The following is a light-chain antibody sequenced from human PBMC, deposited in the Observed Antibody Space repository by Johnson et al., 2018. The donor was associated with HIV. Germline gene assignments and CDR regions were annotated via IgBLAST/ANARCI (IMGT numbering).Light chain of an antibody. CDR2: ENT. J-gene: IGLJ1*01. CDR3: GTWDTSLSVYV. CDR1: SSNIGNNY. V-gene: IGLV1-51*02. Sequence: QSVLTQPPSVSAAPGQKVTISCSGSSSNIGNNYVSWYQQLPGTAPKLLIYENTKRPSGIPDRFSGSKSGTSATLDITGLQTGDEADYYCGTWDTSLSVYVFGTGTKVT.